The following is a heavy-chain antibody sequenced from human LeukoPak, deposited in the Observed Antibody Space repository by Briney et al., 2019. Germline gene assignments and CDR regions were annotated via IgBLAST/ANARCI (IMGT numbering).Heavy chain of an antibody. Sequence: PSQTLSLTCAVSGGSISSGGYSWSWIRQPPGKGLEWIGYIYHSGSTYYNPSLKSQVTISVDRSKNQFSLKLSSVTAADTAVYYCASRVVPAAMWMGWFDPWGQGTLVTVSS. V-gene: IGHV4-30-2*01. J-gene: IGHJ5*02. CDR2: IYHSGST. CDR1: GGSISSGGYS. CDR3: ASRVVPAAMWMGWFDP. D-gene: IGHD2-2*01.